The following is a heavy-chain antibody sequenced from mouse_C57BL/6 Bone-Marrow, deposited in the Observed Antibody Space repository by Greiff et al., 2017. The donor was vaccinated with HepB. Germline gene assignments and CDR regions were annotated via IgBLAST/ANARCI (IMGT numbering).Heavy chain of an antibody. J-gene: IGHJ2*01. CDR1: GFTFSSYA. CDR2: ISDGGSYT. CDR3: AREGGSVFDY. D-gene: IGHD1-1*01. V-gene: IGHV5-4*01. Sequence: EVKLMESGGGLVKPGGSLKLSCAASGFTFSSYAMSWVRQTPEKRLEWVATISDGGSYTYYPDNVKGRFTISRDNAKNYLYLQMRHLKSEDTAMCYCAREGGSVFDYGGRGTTLTVSS.